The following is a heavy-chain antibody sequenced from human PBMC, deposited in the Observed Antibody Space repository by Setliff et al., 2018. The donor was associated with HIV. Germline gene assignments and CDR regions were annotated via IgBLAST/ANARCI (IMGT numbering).Heavy chain of an antibody. Sequence: ASVKVSCKASGYTFTNDAIHWVRQAPGQRLEWMGWINTENGNTKYSQKFQGRVTITRDTSARTAYMELSSLRSEDTAVYYCERDGGDTAMVSYYYYYYMDVWGKGTTVTVSS. D-gene: IGHD5-18*01. V-gene: IGHV1-3*04. CDR3: ERDGGDTAMVSYYYYYYMDV. CDR2: INTENGNT. CDR1: GYTFTNDA. J-gene: IGHJ6*03.